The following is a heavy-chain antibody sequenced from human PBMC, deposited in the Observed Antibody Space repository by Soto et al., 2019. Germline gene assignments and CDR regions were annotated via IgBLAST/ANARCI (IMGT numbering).Heavy chain of an antibody. CDR3: AKDSPTYFISGWYAFDI. Sequence: EVQLLESGGGLVQPGGSLRLSCAASGFTFSSYAMSWVRQAPGKGLEWVSAISGSGGSTYYADSVKGRFTISRDNSKNTLYLQMNSLSAEDTAVYYCAKDSPTYFISGWYAFDIWGQGTMVTVSS. J-gene: IGHJ3*02. V-gene: IGHV3-23*01. CDR1: GFTFSSYA. D-gene: IGHD6-19*01. CDR2: ISGSGGST.